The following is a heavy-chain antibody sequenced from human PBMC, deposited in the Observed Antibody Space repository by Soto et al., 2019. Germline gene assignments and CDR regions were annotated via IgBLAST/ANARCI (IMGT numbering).Heavy chain of an antibody. CDR3: ARDPAGSGSPTPHYYYYYMAV. Sequence: GGCLGLSCAASGFTFSSYWMHWVRQAPGKGLVWASRINSDGSSTSYADSVKGRFTISRDNAKNTLYLQMNSLRAEDTAVYYCARDPAGSGSPTPHYYYYYMAVSGKGTTAPVSS. D-gene: IGHD3-10*01. V-gene: IGHV3-74*01. J-gene: IGHJ6*03. CDR2: INSDGSST. CDR1: GFTFSSYW.